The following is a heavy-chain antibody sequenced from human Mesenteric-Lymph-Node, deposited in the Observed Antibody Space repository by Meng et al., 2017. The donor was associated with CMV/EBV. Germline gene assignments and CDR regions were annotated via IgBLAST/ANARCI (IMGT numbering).Heavy chain of an antibody. J-gene: IGHJ4*02. V-gene: IGHV1-2*02. Sequence: ASVKVSCKASGYTFTGYYIHWVRQAPGQGLEWMGWINPNSGGTNYAQKFQGRVTMTRDTSISTAYMELSRLRSDDTAVYYCARDYYDSSGLDYWGQGTLVTVSS. D-gene: IGHD3-22*01. CDR1: GYTFTGYY. CDR2: INPNSGGT. CDR3: ARDYYDSSGLDY.